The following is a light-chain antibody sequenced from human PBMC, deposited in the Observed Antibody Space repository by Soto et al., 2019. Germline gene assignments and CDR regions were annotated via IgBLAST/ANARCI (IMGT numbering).Light chain of an antibody. CDR3: SSYTTSTTRIL. V-gene: IGLV2-14*01. J-gene: IGLJ2*01. CDR1: SSDVGGYNH. Sequence: QSALTQPASVSGSPGQSITISCTGSSSDVGGYNHVSWYQQHPGKAPKLMIYEVSNRPSGVSNRFSGSKSGNTASLTISGLQAEDQADYYRSSYTTSTTRILFGGGTKVTGL. CDR2: EVS.